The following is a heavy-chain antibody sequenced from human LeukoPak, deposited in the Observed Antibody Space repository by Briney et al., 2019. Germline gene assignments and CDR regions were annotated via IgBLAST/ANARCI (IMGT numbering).Heavy chain of an antibody. D-gene: IGHD6-19*01. J-gene: IGHJ5*02. V-gene: IGHV4-59*01. CDR1: GGSISIYY. CDR2: IYYSGST. Sequence: PSETLSLTCTVSGGSISIYYWSWIRQPPGKGLEWIGYIYYSGSTNYNPSLKSRVTISVDTSKNQFSPKLSSVTAADTAVYYCARDEYGSGWGWFDPWGQGTLVTVSS. CDR3: ARDEYGSGWGWFDP.